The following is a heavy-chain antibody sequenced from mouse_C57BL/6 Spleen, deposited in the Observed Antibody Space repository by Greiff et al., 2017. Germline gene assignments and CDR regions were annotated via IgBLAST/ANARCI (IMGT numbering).Heavy chain of an antibody. CDR2: INPSNGGT. CDR1: GYTFTSYW. Sequence: QVQLQQPGTELVKPGASVKLSCKASGYTFTSYWMHWVKQRPGQGLEWIGNINPSNGGTNYNEKFKSKATLTVDKSSSTAYLQLSSLTSEDTAVYYCARASYYYGSSYGYVDVWGTGTTVTVSS. D-gene: IGHD1-1*01. V-gene: IGHV1-53*01. CDR3: ARASYYYGSSYGYVDV. J-gene: IGHJ1*03.